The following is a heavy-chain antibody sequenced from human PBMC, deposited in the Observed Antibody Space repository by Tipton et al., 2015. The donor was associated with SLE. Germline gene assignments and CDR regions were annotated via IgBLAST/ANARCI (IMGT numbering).Heavy chain of an antibody. D-gene: IGHD2-21*01. J-gene: IGHJ4*02. CDR3: AKDRYCGGGTCFASYFDL. CDR2: ISSGSSTI. CDR1: GFSFSNYD. V-gene: IGHV3-48*01. Sequence: GSLRLSCVASGFSFSNYDMNWLRQAPGKGLEWVSYISSGSSTIYYADSVRGRFTISRGNSKNTLSLQLNTLRADDTAIYYCAKDRYCGGGTCFASYFDLWGQGTPVTVSS.